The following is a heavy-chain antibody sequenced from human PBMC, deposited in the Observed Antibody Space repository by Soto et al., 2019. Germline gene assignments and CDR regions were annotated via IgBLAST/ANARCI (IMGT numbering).Heavy chain of an antibody. CDR2: INHSGST. V-gene: IGHV4-34*01. CDR1: GGSFSGYY. J-gene: IGHJ6*02. D-gene: IGHD3-10*01. CDR3: ARTGAYYYGMDV. Sequence: SETLSPTCAVYGGSFSGYYWSWIRQPPGKGLEWIGEINHSGSTNYNPSLKSRVTISVDTSKNQFSLKLSSVTAADTAVYYCARTGAYYYGMDVWGQGTTVTVSS.